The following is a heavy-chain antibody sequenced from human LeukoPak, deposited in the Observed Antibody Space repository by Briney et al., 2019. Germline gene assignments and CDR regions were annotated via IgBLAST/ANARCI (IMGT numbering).Heavy chain of an antibody. J-gene: IGHJ4*02. CDR2: IYTSGST. Sequence: SETLSLTCTVSGGSISSGSYYWRWIRQPAGKGLEWIGRIYTSGSTNYNPSLKSRVTISVDTSKNQFSLKLSSVTAADTAVYYCARVGSSGYYLIYGGQGTLVTVSS. V-gene: IGHV4-61*02. CDR3: ARVGSSGYYLIY. CDR1: GGSISSGSYY. D-gene: IGHD3-22*01.